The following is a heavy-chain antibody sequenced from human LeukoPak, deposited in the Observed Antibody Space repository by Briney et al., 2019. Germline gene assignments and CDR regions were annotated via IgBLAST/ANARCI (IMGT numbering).Heavy chain of an antibody. J-gene: IGHJ4*02. CDR3: ARGFGSRRLGDLSPLGY. Sequence: PGGSLRLSCAASGFTFSSYSMNWVRQAPGKGLEWVSSISSSSSYIYYADSVKGRFTISRDNAKNSLYLQMNSLRAEDTAVYYCARGFGSRRLGDLSPLGYWGQGTLVTVSS. V-gene: IGHV3-21*01. CDR1: GFTFSSYS. D-gene: IGHD4-17*01. CDR2: ISSSSSYI.